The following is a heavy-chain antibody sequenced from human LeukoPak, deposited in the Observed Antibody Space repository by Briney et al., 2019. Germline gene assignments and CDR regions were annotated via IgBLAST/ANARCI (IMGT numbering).Heavy chain of an antibody. Sequence: SVKVSCKASGGTFSSYAISWVRQAPGQGLEWMGGIIPIFGTANHAQKFQGRVTITADESTSTAYMELSSLRSEDTAVYYCARETYSSGPPDYWGQGTLVTVSS. V-gene: IGHV1-69*13. CDR2: IIPIFGTA. D-gene: IGHD6-19*01. CDR1: GGTFSSYA. CDR3: ARETYSSGPPDY. J-gene: IGHJ4*02.